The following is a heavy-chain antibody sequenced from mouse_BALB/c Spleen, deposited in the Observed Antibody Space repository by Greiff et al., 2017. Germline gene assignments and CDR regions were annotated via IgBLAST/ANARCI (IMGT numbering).Heavy chain of an antibody. CDR1: GDSITSGY. V-gene: IGHV3-8*02. Sequence: EVQLQESGPSLVKPSQTLSLTCSVTGDSITSGYWNWIRKFPGNKLEYMGYISYSGSTYYNPSLKSRISITRDTSKNQYYLQLNSVTTEDTATYYCARFYYDYDHAMDYWGQGTSVTVSS. CDR2: ISYSGST. D-gene: IGHD2-4*01. CDR3: ARFYYDYDHAMDY. J-gene: IGHJ4*01.